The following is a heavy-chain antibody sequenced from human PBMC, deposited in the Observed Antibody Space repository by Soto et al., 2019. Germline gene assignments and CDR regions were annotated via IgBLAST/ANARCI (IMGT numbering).Heavy chain of an antibody. Sequence: GGSLRLSCAASGFTFISYSMNWVRQAPGKGLEWVSSISSSSSYIYYADSVKGRFTISRDNAKNSLYLQMNSLRAEDTAVYYCARDLDSSGRVYYYGMDVWGQGTTVTVSS. CDR3: ARDLDSSGRVYYYGMDV. V-gene: IGHV3-21*01. CDR1: GFTFISYS. CDR2: ISSSSSYI. J-gene: IGHJ6*02. D-gene: IGHD3-22*01.